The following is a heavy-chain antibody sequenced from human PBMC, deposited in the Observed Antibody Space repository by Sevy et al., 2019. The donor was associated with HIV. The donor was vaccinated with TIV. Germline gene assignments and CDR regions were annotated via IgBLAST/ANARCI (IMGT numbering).Heavy chain of an antibody. Sequence: SDTLSLTCGVSGASVRSGNYYWSWIRQAPGKGLEWIGYIHYRGSTNYTPSLKSRVTISVDTSKNQFSLRLISVTDADTAVYYCARVSTMVEEVTYFFDYWGQGTLVTVSS. CDR1: GASVRSGNYY. V-gene: IGHV4-61*01. CDR3: ARVSTMVEEVTYFFDY. D-gene: IGHD3-10*01. CDR2: IHYRGST. J-gene: IGHJ4*02.